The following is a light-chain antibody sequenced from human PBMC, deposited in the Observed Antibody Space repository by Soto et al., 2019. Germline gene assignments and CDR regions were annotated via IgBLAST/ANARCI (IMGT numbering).Light chain of an antibody. J-gene: IGKJ4*01. CDR1: RNINRK. CDR2: GAS. Sequence: EIVMTQSPATLSVSPGERATLSCRASRNINRKLAWYQQKPGQAPRLLISGASTRATGIPARFSGSGSGTEFTLTIRSLQSEDFAVSYCQQYYDYPPLIFGGGTKVEIK. V-gene: IGKV3-15*01. CDR3: QQYYDYPPLI.